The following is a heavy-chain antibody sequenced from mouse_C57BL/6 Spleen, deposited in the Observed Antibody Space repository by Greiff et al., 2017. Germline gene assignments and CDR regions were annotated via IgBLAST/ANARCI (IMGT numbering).Heavy chain of an antibody. J-gene: IGHJ1*03. Sequence: DVKLVESEGGLVQPGSSMKLSCTASGFTFSDYYMAWVRQVPEKGLEWVANINYDGSSTYYLESLKSRFIISRDNAKNILYLQMSSLKSEDTATYYCARERGSSYGYFDVWGTGTTVTVSS. D-gene: IGHD1-1*01. CDR1: GFTFSDYY. CDR2: INYDGSST. CDR3: ARERGSSYGYFDV. V-gene: IGHV5-16*01.